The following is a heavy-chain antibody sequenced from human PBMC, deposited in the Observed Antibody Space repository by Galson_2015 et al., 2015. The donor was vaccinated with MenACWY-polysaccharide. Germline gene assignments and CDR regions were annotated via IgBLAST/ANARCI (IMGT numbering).Heavy chain of an antibody. D-gene: IGHD2-2*01. Sequence: SRMNSDGGWIRYSIDSVKGRFTISRDNAKNSLSLQMNSLRGDDTAVYYCARGGLPGAMDFWGLGTLVTVSS. CDR3: ARGGLPGAMDF. CDR2: MNSDGGWI. J-gene: IGHJ4*02. V-gene: IGHV3-74*01.